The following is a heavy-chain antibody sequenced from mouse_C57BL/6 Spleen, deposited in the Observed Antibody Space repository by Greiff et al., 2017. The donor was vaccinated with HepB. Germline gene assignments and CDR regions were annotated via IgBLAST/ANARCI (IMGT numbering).Heavy chain of an antibody. D-gene: IGHD1-1*01. CDR2: IYPRSGNT. CDR3: ARWSTTVVNWYFDV. Sequence: VHLVESGAELARPGASVKLSCKASGYTFTSYGISWVKQRTGQGLEWIGEIYPRSGNTYYNEKFKGKATLTADKSSSTAYMELRSLTSEDSAVYFCARWSTTVVNWYFDVWGTGTTVTVSS. V-gene: IGHV1-81*01. J-gene: IGHJ1*03. CDR1: GYTFTSYG.